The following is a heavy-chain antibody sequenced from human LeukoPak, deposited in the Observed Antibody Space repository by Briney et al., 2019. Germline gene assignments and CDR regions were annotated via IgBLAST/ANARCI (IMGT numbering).Heavy chain of an antibody. CDR2: ISANTGKT. CDR1: GYTFATYG. J-gene: IGHJ4*02. V-gene: IGHV1-18*01. Sequence: ASVKVSCKASGYTFATYGFCWVRQAPGHGLEWMGWISANTGKTDYARKFQGRVTMTTDTSTSTAYMELRSLRPDDTAVYYCAKVAGDRMDYWGQGTLLTVPS. D-gene: IGHD6-13*01. CDR3: AKVAGDRMDY.